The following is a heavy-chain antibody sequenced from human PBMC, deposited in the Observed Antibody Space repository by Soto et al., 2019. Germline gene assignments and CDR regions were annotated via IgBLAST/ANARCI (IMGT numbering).Heavy chain of an antibody. CDR1: GFTFSSYG. D-gene: IGHD3-16*01. Sequence: GGSLRLSCAASGFTFSSYGMHWVRQAPGKGLEWVAVISYDGSNKNYADSVKGRFTISRENSKNTVYLQMNSLRAEDTAVYYCAKWFGRAWQYFDYWGQGILVTVSS. CDR2: ISYDGSNK. J-gene: IGHJ4*02. CDR3: AKWFGRAWQYFDY. V-gene: IGHV3-30*18.